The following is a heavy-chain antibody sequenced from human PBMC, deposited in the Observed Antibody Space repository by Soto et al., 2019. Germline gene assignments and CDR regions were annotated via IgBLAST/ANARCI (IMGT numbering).Heavy chain of an antibody. CDR3: ARVSSSWHLDY. V-gene: IGHV4-34*01. D-gene: IGHD6-13*01. CDR2: INHSGST. J-gene: IGHJ4*02. CDR1: GGSFSGYY. Sequence: SETLSLTCAVYGGSFSGYYWSWIRQPPGKGLEWIGEINHSGSTNYNPSLKSRVTISVDTSKNQFSLKLSSVTAADTAAYYCARVSSSWHLDYWGQGTLVTVSS.